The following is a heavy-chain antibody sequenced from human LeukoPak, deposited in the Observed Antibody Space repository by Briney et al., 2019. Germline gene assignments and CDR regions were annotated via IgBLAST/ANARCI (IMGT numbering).Heavy chain of an antibody. J-gene: IGHJ5*02. CDR3: AKDPYRVVFATGNYLDP. Sequence: GGSLRLSCATSGFTFSNYGMHWVRQAPGKGLEWVAVISSDETNIRYGDSVRDRFTVSRDNAKNTVYLQMNSLGADDTAVYYCAKDPYRVVFATGNYLDPWGQGTLVTVSS. CDR1: GFTFSNYG. CDR2: ISSDETNI. V-gene: IGHV3-30*18. D-gene: IGHD2-15*01.